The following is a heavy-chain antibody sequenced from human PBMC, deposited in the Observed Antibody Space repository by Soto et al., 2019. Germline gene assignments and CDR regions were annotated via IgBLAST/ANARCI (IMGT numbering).Heavy chain of an antibody. CDR2: MNPNSGNT. CDR1: GYTFTSYD. CDR3: ASFSRPYYDFWSASPSFDY. D-gene: IGHD3-3*01. V-gene: IGHV1-8*01. Sequence: ASVKVSCKASGYTFTSYDINWVQQATGQGLEWMGWMNPNSGNTGYAQKFQGRVTMTRNTSISTAYMELSSLRSEDTAVYYCASFSRPYYDFWSASPSFDYWGQGTLVTVSS. J-gene: IGHJ4*02.